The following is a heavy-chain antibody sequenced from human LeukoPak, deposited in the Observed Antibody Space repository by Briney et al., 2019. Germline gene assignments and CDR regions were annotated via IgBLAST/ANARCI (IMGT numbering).Heavy chain of an antibody. CDR2: VNPNSGHT. D-gene: IGHD2-15*01. Sequence: GASVKVSCKASGYTFTSYDVNWVRQATGQGLEWMGWVNPNSGHTGYAQKFQGRVTMTTNTSISTAYMGLSSLRSEDTAVYYCARGAPGSYCSGGSCPYSDYWGQGTLVSVSS. CDR1: GYTFTSYD. V-gene: IGHV1-8*01. J-gene: IGHJ4*02. CDR3: ARGAPGSYCSGGSCPYSDY.